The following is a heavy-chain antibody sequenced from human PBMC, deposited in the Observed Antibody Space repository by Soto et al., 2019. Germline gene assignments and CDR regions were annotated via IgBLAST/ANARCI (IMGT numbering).Heavy chain of an antibody. CDR1: GGSFSGYY. D-gene: IGHD5-12*01. V-gene: IGHV4-34*01. CDR2: INHSGST. CDR3: VTGSWLRRLTDYYYMDV. Sequence: SETLSLTCAVYGGSFSGYYWSWIRQPPGKGLEWIGEINHSGSTNYNPSLKSRVTISVDTSKNQFSLKLSSVTAADTAVYYCVTGSWLRRLTDYYYMDVWGKGSTVTVSS. J-gene: IGHJ6*03.